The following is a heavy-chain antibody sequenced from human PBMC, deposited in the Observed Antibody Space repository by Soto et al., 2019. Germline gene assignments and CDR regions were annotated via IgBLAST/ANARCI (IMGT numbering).Heavy chain of an antibody. CDR3: ARGVVVATSSWFDP. V-gene: IGHV4-30-4*01. CDR2: IYYSGST. D-gene: IGHD5-12*01. Sequence: SETLSLTCTVSGDSISSGDYYWSWIRQPPGKGLEWIGYIYYSGSTYYNPSLKSRVTTSVDTSKNQFSLKLSSVTAADTAVYYCARGVVVATSSWFDPWGQGTLVTVSS. J-gene: IGHJ5*02. CDR1: GDSISSGDYY.